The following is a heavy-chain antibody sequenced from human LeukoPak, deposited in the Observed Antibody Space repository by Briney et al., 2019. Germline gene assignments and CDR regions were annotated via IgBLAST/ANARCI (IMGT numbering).Heavy chain of an antibody. CDR1: GGSFSGYY. Sequence: SETLSLTCAVYGGSFSGYYWSWIRQPPGKGLEWIGSIYYSGSTYYNPSLKSRVTISVDTSKNQFSLKLSSVTAADTAVYYCARPTAVAGTGYYYYGMDVWGQGTTVTVSS. CDR2: IYYSGST. J-gene: IGHJ6*02. V-gene: IGHV4-34*01. D-gene: IGHD6-19*01. CDR3: ARPTAVAGTGYYYYGMDV.